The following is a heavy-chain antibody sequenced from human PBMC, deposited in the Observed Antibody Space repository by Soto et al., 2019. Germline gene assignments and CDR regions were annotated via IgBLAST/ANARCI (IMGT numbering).Heavy chain of an antibody. Sequence: QVQLQESGPGLVKPSETLSLTCTVSGGSVSSAGYYWNWIRQPPGKGLEWIGYIYYRESTKYNPSLKSRVSISLDTSKNQFSLKLSSVTAADTAVYFCARGPLQRNDCGGDCYYFQHWGLGTLVTVSS. CDR3: ARGPLQRNDCGGDCYYFQH. V-gene: IGHV4-61*08. J-gene: IGHJ1*01. D-gene: IGHD2-21*02. CDR2: IYYREST. CDR1: GGSVSSAGYY.